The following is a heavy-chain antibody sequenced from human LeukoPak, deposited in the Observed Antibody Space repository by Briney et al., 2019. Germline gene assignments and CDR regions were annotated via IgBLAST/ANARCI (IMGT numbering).Heavy chain of an antibody. CDR3: AKGRNYDSSGYYYVN. D-gene: IGHD3-22*01. CDR2: ISGSGDST. CDR1: GFSLSDYA. Sequence: GGSLRLSCAASGFSLSDYAMYWVRQAPGKGLEWVSAISGSGDSTYYADSVKGRFTISRDNSKNTLYLQMNSLRVEDTAVYYCAKGRNYDSSGYYYVNWGQGTLVTVSS. V-gene: IGHV3-23*01. J-gene: IGHJ4*02.